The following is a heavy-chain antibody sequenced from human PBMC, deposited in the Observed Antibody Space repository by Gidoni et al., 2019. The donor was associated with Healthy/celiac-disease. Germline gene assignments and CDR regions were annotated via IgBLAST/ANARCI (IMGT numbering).Heavy chain of an antibody. V-gene: IGHV3-33*01. CDR3: ARDRRGTIFGVVTWFDP. J-gene: IGHJ5*02. D-gene: IGHD3-3*01. CDR2: IWYDGSNK. Sequence: QVQLVESGGGVVQPGRSLRLSCEASGFTFSSYGMHWVRQAPGKGLEWVAVIWYDGSNKYYADSVKGRFTISRDNSKNTLYLQMNSLRAEDTAVYYCARDRRGTIFGVVTWFDPWGQGTLVTVSS. CDR1: GFTFSSYG.